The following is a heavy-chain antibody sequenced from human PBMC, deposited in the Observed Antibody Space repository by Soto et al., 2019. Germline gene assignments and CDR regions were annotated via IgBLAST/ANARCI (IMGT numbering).Heavy chain of an antibody. D-gene: IGHD2-21*01. V-gene: IGHV3-30*18. CDR3: AKDRPLRWMRTWFYL. CDR1: GFTFSSYG. J-gene: IGHJ5*02. CDR2: ISYDGSNK. Sequence: SLRLSCAASGFTFSSYGMHWVRQAPGKGLEWVAVISYDGSNKYYADSVKGRFTISRDNSKNTLCLQMNSLRAEDTAVYYCAKDRPLRWMRTWFYLWGKRSSVT.